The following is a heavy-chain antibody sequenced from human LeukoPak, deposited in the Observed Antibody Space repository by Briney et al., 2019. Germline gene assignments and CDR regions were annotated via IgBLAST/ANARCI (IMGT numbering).Heavy chain of an antibody. CDR2: INNSGGT. J-gene: IGHJ4*02. V-gene: IGHV4-39*07. Sequence: PSETLSLTCTVSGDSLIKSSYYWVWIRQPPGKGREGIGGINNSGGTYNSPSLKSRGTISIDSAKNQFSLTLTSMSASATAVYYCARGQRPIDYWGQGTPVTVSS. CDR3: ARGQRPIDY. D-gene: IGHD6-25*01. CDR1: GDSLIKSSYY.